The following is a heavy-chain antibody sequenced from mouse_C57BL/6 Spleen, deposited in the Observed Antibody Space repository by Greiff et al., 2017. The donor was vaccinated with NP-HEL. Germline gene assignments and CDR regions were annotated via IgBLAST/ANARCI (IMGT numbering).Heavy chain of an antibody. CDR1: GFSFNTYA. D-gene: IGHD2-4*01. Sequence: EVQLVESGGGLVQPKGSLKLSCAASGFSFNTYAMNWVRQAPGKGLEWVARIRSKSNNYATYYADSVKDRFTISRDDSESMLYLQMNNLKTEDTAMYYWVRQIYYDYDGFAYGGQGTRVTVSA. CDR2: IRSKSNNYAT. CDR3: VRQIYYDYDGFAY. V-gene: IGHV10-1*01. J-gene: IGHJ3*01.